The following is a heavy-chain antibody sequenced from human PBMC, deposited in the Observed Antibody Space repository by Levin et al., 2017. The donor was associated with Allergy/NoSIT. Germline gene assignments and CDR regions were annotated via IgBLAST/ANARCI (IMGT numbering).Heavy chain of an antibody. CDR1: GFTFSSYA. Sequence: GGSLRLSCAASGFTFSSYAMHWVRQAPGKGLEWVAVISYDGSNKYYADSVKGRFTISRDNSKNTLYLQMNSLRAEDTAVYYCARDYTHYFDYWGQGTLVTVSS. V-gene: IGHV3-30*04. J-gene: IGHJ4*02. D-gene: IGHD3-16*01. CDR2: ISYDGSNK. CDR3: ARDYTHYFDY.